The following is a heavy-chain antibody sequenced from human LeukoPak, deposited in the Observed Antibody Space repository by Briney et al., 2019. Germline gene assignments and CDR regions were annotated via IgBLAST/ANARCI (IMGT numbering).Heavy chain of an antibody. J-gene: IGHJ4*02. CDR2: INHSGST. V-gene: IGHV4-34*01. Sequence: SSETLSLTCAVYGGSFNGYYWTWIRQPPGKGLEWIGEINHSGSTNYNPSLKSRVTISVDTSKNQFSLNLSSVTAADTAVYFCARGRYSFGYWGQGTLVTVSS. CDR3: ARGRYSFGY. D-gene: IGHD5-18*01. CDR1: GGSFNGYY.